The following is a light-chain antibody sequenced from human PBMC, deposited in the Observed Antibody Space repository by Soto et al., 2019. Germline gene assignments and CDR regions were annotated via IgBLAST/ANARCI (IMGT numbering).Light chain of an antibody. V-gene: IGKV3-11*01. CDR1: QSVTSN. CDR3: QQRSKWPLT. CDR2: GVS. Sequence: EIVLTQSSAALSLSPGERATLSCRASQSVTSNALAWYQQKPGQAPRLLIYGVSSRATGIPDRFSGSGSGTDFTLTISNLEPEDVAVYYCQQRSKWPLTFGGGTKVEIK. J-gene: IGKJ4*01.